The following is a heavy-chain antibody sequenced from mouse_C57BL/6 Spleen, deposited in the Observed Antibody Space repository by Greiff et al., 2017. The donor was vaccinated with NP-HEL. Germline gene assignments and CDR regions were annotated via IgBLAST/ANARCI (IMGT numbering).Heavy chain of an antibody. CDR3: VRHLNWDEGYYAMDY. Sequence: EVQVVESGGGLVQPKGSLKLSCAASGFSFNTYAMNWVRQAPGKGLEWVARIRSKSNNYATYYADSVKDRFTISRDDSESMLYLQMNNLKTEDTAMYYCVRHLNWDEGYYAMDYWGQGTSVTVSS. J-gene: IGHJ4*01. D-gene: IGHD4-1*02. CDR2: IRSKSNNYAT. V-gene: IGHV10-1*01. CDR1: GFSFNTYA.